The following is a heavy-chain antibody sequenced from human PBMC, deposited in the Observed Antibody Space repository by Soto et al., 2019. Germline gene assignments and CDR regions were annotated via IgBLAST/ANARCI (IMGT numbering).Heavy chain of an antibody. Sequence: GASVKVSCKASGYTFTSYYMHWVRQAPGQGLEWMGIINPSGGSTSYAQKFQGRVTMTRDTSTSTVYMELSSLRSEDTAVYYCARGTTGTTRFQDAFDIWGQGTMVTVSS. J-gene: IGHJ3*02. D-gene: IGHD1-1*01. CDR1: GYTFTSYY. V-gene: IGHV1-46*01. CDR2: INPSGGST. CDR3: ARGTTGTTRFQDAFDI.